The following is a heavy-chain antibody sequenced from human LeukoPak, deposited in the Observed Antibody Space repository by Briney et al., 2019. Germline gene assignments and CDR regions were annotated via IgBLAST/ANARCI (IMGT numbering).Heavy chain of an antibody. Sequence: GGSLRLSCAASGFTFSYYWMHWVRQAPGKGLEWVSVIYSGGSTYYIDSVRGRFTISRDNSKNALYLQMNSLRAEDTAVYYCARDAGSRYFDNWGQGALVTVSS. J-gene: IGHJ4*02. CDR3: ARDAGSRYFDN. V-gene: IGHV3-53*01. CDR2: IYSGGST. D-gene: IGHD3-10*01. CDR1: GFTFSYYW.